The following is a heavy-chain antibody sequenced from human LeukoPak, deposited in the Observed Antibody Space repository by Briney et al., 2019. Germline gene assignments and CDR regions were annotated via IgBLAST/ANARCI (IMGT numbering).Heavy chain of an antibody. CDR1: GFTFSSYW. D-gene: IGHD5-18*01. CDR2: INSDGSST. CDR3: ARGPDTAKQGY. Sequence: GGSLRLSCAASGFTFSSYWMHWVRQAPGKGLVWVSRINSDGSSTSYADSVKGRFTISRDNAKNTLYLQMNSLRAEDTAVYYCARGPDTAKQGYWGQGTLVTVSS. V-gene: IGHV3-74*01. J-gene: IGHJ4*02.